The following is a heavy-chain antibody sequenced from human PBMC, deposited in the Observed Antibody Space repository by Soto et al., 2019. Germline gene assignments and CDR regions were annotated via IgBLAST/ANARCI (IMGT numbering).Heavy chain of an antibody. D-gene: IGHD6-19*01. J-gene: IGHJ5*02. CDR1: RFNFSAYG. CDR3: AKARYASGWSGLDT. Sequence: GGSLRLSCAASRFNFSAYGMHWVRQAPGKGLEWVAGISYDGVNKFYSASMKGRLTVSRDNAKNTFYLQMNSLRPADTALYYCAKARYASGWSGLDTWGQGALVTVSS. V-gene: IGHV3-30*18. CDR2: ISYDGVNK.